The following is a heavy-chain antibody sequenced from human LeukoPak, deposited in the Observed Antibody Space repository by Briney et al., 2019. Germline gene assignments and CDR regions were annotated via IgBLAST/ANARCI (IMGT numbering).Heavy chain of an antibody. CDR2: INHSGST. D-gene: IGHD6-13*01. Sequence: SETLSPTCAVYGGSFSGYYWSWIRQPPGKGLEWIGEINHSGSTNYNPSLKSRVTISVDTSKNQFSLKLSSVTAADTAVYYCARDSSSWYLDYWGQGTLVTVSS. J-gene: IGHJ4*02. CDR3: ARDSSSWYLDY. CDR1: GGSFSGYY. V-gene: IGHV4-34*01.